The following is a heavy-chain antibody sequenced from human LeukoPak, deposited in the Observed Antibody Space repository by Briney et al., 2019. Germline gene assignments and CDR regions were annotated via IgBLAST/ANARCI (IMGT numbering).Heavy chain of an antibody. CDR1: GVSITSYSHN. J-gene: IGHJ4*02. CDR3: ARRYEGSGYAYDY. D-gene: IGHD3-22*01. Sequence: PSETLSLTCTVSGVSITSYSHNYDWIRQPPGKGLEWIGGFHFSGAINYNPSLKSRVTIFVDTSKKRISLKLNSVTAADTAVYYCARRYEGSGYAYDYWGQGILVTVSS. V-gene: IGHV4-39*01. CDR2: FHFSGAI.